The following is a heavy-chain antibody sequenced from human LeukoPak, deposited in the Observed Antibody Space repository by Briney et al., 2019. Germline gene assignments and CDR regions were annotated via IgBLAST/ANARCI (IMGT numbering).Heavy chain of an antibody. CDR1: GGSISSYY. J-gene: IGHJ3*02. D-gene: IGHD5-24*01. CDR2: IYYSGST. V-gene: IGHV4-59*01. CDR3: ARDLDGYNYDAFDI. Sequence: SETLSLTCTVSGGSISSYYWSWIRQPPGKGLEWIGYIYYSGSTNYNPSLKSRVTISVDTSKNQFSLKLSSVTAADTAVYYCARDLDGYNYDAFDIWGQGTMVTVSS.